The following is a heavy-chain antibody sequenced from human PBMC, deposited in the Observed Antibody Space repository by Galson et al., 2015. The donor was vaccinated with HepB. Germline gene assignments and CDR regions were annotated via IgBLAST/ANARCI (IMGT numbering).Heavy chain of an antibody. CDR2: TYYGSKWYN. V-gene: IGHV6-1*01. CDR1: GDSVSSNSAA. J-gene: IGHJ5*02. D-gene: IGHD6-19*01. Sequence: CAISGDSVSSNSAAWNWIRQSPSRGLEWLGRTYYGSKWYNDYAVSVKSRITINPDTSKNQFSLQLNSVTPEDTAVYYCARVTSSGWYNWFDPWGQGTLVTVSS. CDR3: ARVTSSGWYNWFDP.